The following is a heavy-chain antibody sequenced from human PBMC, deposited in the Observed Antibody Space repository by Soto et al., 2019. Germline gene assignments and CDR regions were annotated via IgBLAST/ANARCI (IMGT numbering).Heavy chain of an antibody. CDR1: GGSISSSSYY. D-gene: IGHD4-17*01. V-gene: IGHV4-39*01. CDR2: IYYSGST. J-gene: IGHJ4*02. Sequence: SETLSLTCTVSGGSISSSSYYWGWIRQPPGKGLEWIGSIYYSGSTYYNPSLKSRVTISVDTSKNQFSLKLSSVTAADTAVYYCARPFYGDSQSYYFDYWGQGTLVTVSS. CDR3: ARPFYGDSQSYYFDY.